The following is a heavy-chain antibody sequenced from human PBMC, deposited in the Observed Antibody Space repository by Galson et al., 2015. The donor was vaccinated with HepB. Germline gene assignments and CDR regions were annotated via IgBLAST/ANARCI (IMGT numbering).Heavy chain of an antibody. CDR3: TTINNQYYDFWVNV. Sequence: SLRLSCAASGFSFSGSALHWVRQGSGKGLEWIGYIRTRINNYATRYGTSVEGRFVISRDDSGSTAYLQMNRLRSEDTAVYYCTTINNQYYDFWVNVWGRGTTVTVSS. J-gene: IGHJ6*02. V-gene: IGHV3-73*01. D-gene: IGHD3-3*01. CDR2: IRTRINNYAT. CDR1: GFSFSGSA.